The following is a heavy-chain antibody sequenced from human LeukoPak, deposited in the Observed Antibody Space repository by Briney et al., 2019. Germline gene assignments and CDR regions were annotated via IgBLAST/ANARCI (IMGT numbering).Heavy chain of an antibody. D-gene: IGHD3-10*01. V-gene: IGHV3-33*01. CDR3: ARDSQWFGELSPPLY. Sequence: GGSLRLSCAASGFTFSSYGMHWVRQAPGKGLEWVAVIWYDGSNKYYADSVKGRFTISRDNSKNTLYLQMNSLRAEDTAVYYCARDSQWFGELSPPLYWGQGTLVTVSS. CDR2: IWYDGSNK. J-gene: IGHJ4*02. CDR1: GFTFSSYG.